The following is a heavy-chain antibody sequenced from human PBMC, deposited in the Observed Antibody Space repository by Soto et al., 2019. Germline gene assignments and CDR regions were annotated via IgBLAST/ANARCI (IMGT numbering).Heavy chain of an antibody. CDR3: AKYGHISMMVLINSPPVY. D-gene: IGHD3-22*01. CDR2: ITGSGGST. CDR1: GFTFSNYA. Sequence: QPGGSLRLSCAASGFTFSNYAMSWVRQAPGKGLEWVSSITGSGGSTYYADSVKGRFTISRDNSKNTLYLQMNSLRAEDTALYYCAKYGHISMMVLINSPPVYWGQGTLVTVSS. V-gene: IGHV3-23*01. J-gene: IGHJ4*02.